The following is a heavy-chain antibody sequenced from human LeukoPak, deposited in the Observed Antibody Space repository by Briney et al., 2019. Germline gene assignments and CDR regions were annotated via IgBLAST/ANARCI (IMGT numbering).Heavy chain of an antibody. CDR1: GFTFSSYG. CDR3: AKGRHSSGWKSYFDY. V-gene: IGHV3-30*18. D-gene: IGHD6-19*01. CDR2: ISYDGSNK. J-gene: IGHJ4*02. Sequence: GGSLRLSCAASGFTFSSYGMHWVRQAPGKGLEWVAVISYDGSNKYYADSVKGRFTISRDNSENTLYLQMNSLRAEDTAVYYCAKGRHSSGWKSYFDYWGQGTLVTVSS.